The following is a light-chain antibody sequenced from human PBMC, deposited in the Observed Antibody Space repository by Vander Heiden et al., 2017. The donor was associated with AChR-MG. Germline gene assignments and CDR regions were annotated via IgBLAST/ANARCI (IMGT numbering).Light chain of an antibody. V-gene: IGLV2-23*02. CDR2: EVS. CDR1: SSDAGAYDL. J-gene: IGLJ2*01. CDR3: CAYADSGTVL. Sequence: QSALTQTASVSGSPGQSITISCTGTSSDAGAYDLVAWYQHHPAKPPKIMIYEVSKRPAGVSNRFSASKSGNTASLTISGLQAENEADYYGCAYADSGTVLFGGGTKLTVL.